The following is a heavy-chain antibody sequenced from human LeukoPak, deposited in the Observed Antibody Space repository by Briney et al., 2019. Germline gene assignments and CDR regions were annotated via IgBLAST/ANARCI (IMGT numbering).Heavy chain of an antibody. CDR3: AKGFGRGSSGYFAQ. CDR2: ISWNSGSI. V-gene: IGHV3-9*01. D-gene: IGHD3-22*01. CDR1: GFTFDDYA. J-gene: IGHJ4*02. Sequence: PGRSLRLSCAASGFTFDDYAMHWVRQAPGKGLEWVSGISWNSGSIGYADSVKGRFTISRDNAKNSLHLQMNSLRAEDTALYYCAKGFGRGSSGYFAQWGQGTLVTVSS.